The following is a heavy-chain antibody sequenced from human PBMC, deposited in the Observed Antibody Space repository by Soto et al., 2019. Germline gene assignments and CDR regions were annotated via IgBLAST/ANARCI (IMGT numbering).Heavy chain of an antibody. Sequence: WGSLRLSCAASGFTFSSYGMSWVRQAPGKGLEWVSAISGSGGSTYYADSVKGRFTISRDNSKNTLYLQMNSLRAEDTAVYYCAKDVGYYYAPVGYFDYWGQGTLVTVSS. V-gene: IGHV3-23*01. CDR2: ISGSGGST. D-gene: IGHD3-10*01. CDR3: AKDVGYYYAPVGYFDY. CDR1: GFTFSSYG. J-gene: IGHJ4*02.